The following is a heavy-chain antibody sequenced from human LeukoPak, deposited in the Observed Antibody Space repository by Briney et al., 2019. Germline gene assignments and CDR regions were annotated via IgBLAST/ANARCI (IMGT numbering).Heavy chain of an antibody. CDR2: FDAEDGKT. D-gene: IGHD3-22*01. Sequence: ASVKVSCKVSGYSLSELSIQWVRQVPGERLEWMGGFDAEDGKTIYAQKFQGRATMTEDTSIDTAYMDLSSLRSEDTAMYYCAAAPQTYYYDSGDYYSDYWGQGTLVTVSS. J-gene: IGHJ4*02. CDR1: GYSLSELS. CDR3: AAAPQTYYYDSGDYYSDY. V-gene: IGHV1-24*01.